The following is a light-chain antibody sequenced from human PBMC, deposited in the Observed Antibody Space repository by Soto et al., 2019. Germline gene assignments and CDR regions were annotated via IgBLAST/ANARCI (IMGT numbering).Light chain of an antibody. J-gene: IGLJ2*01. CDR1: TGAVTSDHF. V-gene: IGLV7-46*01. CDR2: DTY. CDR3: LFSCSDGYVI. Sequence: QAVVTQDPSLTVSPGGTVTLTCGSSTGAVTSDHFPYWYQQKPGQAPKTLIYDTYNSHSWTPHRFAGSLLGSNAAPTLSGEQDEDEADYCCLFSCSDGYVIFGGGTKLTVL.